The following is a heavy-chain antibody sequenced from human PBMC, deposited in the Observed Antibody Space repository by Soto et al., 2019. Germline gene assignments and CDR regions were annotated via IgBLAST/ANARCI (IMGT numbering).Heavy chain of an antibody. D-gene: IGHD4-17*01. Sequence: EVQLVESGGGLVQPGGSLRLSCAASGFTFSSYWMSWVRQAPGKGLEWVANIKQDGSEKYYVDSVKGRFTISRDNAKNSLYLQMNSLRAEDTAVYCCARGYLSTVTTDLDYWGQGTLVTVSS. CDR2: IKQDGSEK. CDR1: GFTFSSYW. J-gene: IGHJ4*02. V-gene: IGHV3-7*01. CDR3: ARGYLSTVTTDLDY.